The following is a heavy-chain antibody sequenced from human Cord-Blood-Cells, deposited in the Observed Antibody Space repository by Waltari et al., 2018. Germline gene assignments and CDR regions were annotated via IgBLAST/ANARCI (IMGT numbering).Heavy chain of an antibody. J-gene: IGHJ4*02. Sequence: QVQLVQSGAEVKKPGSSVKVSCKASGGTFSSYAISWVRQAPGQGLEWMGGIIPIFGTANYEQKFQGRGTIPADESTSTAYMELSSLRSEDTAVYYCARVANYDFWSGYYYFDYWGQGTLVTVSS. CDR3: ARVANYDFWSGYYYFDY. V-gene: IGHV1-69*01. D-gene: IGHD3-3*01. CDR2: IIPIFGTA. CDR1: GGTFSSYA.